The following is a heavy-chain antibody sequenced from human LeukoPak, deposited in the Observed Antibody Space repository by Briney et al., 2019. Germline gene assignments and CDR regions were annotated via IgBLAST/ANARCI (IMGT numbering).Heavy chain of an antibody. CDR3: ARTPD. J-gene: IGHJ4*02. CDR1: GYTLTELS. D-gene: IGHD2-15*01. V-gene: IGHV1-69*13. Sequence: GASVKVSCKVSGYTLTELSMHWVRQAPGKGLEWMGGIIPIFGTANYAQKFQGRVTITADESTSTAYMELSSLRSEDTAVYYCARTPDWGQGTLVTVSS. CDR2: IIPIFGTA.